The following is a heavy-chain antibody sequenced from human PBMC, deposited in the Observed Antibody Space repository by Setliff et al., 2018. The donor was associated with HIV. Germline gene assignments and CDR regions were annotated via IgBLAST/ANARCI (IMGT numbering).Heavy chain of an antibody. CDR1: GYTFTSYA. Sequence: ASVKVSCKASGYTFTSYAMHWVRQAPGQRLEWMGWINAGNGNTKYSQKFQGRVTITRDTSASTAYMELRSLRSEDTAVFYCARVGHSSSYHYYGMDVWGQGTTVTVSS. CDR2: INAGNGNT. CDR3: ARVGHSSSYHYYGMDV. J-gene: IGHJ6*02. V-gene: IGHV1-3*01. D-gene: IGHD6-13*01.